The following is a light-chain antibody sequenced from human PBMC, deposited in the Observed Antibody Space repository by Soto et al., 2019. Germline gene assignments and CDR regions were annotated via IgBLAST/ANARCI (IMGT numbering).Light chain of an antibody. V-gene: IGKV3-20*01. CDR2: DAC. CDR3: QQSGSSPRT. Sequence: EIVLTQSPGTLSLSPGERATLSCRASQSVRNVYVAWYQQKPGQAHRLLIYDACNRATGLPDMFSGSGSATDFPLTISRLEPEDFAVYYCQQSGSSPRTFGQGTKLEIK. J-gene: IGKJ2*01. CDR1: QSVRNVY.